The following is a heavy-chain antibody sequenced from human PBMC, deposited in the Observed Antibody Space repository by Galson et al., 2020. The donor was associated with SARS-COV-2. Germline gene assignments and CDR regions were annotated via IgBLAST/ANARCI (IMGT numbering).Heavy chain of an antibody. J-gene: IGHJ4*02. CDR1: GFTFSNYV. CDR2: ISGGGGTT. D-gene: IGHD2-2*01. Sequence: GESLKISCAASGFTFSNYVMSWVRQAPGKGLEWVSGISGGGGTTYYADSVKGRFTISRDNSKNTLCLQMNSLRAEDTAVYYCARGRFTSDYWGQGSLVTVSS. V-gene: IGHV3-23*01. CDR3: ARGRFTSDY.